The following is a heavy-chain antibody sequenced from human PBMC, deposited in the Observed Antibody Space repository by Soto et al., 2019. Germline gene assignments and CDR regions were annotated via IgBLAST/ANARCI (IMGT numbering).Heavy chain of an antibody. CDR3: AREGWRALDD. CDR2: INVDGGRT. CDR1: GFTFTSYW. D-gene: IGHD1-1*01. V-gene: IGHV3-74*01. J-gene: IGHJ4*02. Sequence: EVQLVESGGGSVQPGGSLRLSCAVSGFTFTSYWMHWVRQAPGERLQWVARINVDGGRTSYGDSVKGRFTISRDNAKNTRYRQMNSRRGEDTAVYYCAREGWRALDDWGQGSLITVSA.